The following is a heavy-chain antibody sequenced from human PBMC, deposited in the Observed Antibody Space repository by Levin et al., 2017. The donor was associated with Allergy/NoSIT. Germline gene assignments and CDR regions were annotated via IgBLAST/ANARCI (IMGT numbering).Heavy chain of an antibody. Sequence: PSETLSLTCTVSGGSVSSGTYYWNWIRQPPGKGLEWIGYMSYTGTTIYNPSLKRRISISVDMSKNQFSLKLSSVTAADTAVYYCATTSTVTTYVNWGRGTLVTVSS. V-gene: IGHV4-61*01. CDR3: ATTSTVTTYVN. CDR2: MSYTGTT. D-gene: IGHD4-11*01. J-gene: IGHJ1*01. CDR1: GGSVSSGTYY.